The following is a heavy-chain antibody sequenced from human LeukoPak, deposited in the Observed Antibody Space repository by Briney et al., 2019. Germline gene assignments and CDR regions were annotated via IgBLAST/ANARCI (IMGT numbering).Heavy chain of an antibody. J-gene: IGHJ4*02. CDR2: INHSGST. CDR3: ARGHHYYDSSGVYFDY. Sequence: SETLSLTCAVYGGSFSGYYWSWIRQPPGKGLEWIGEINHSGSTNYNPSLKSRVTMSVDTSKNQFSLKLSSVTAADTAVYYCARGHHYYDSSGVYFDYWGQGTLVTVSS. CDR1: GGSFSGYY. D-gene: IGHD3-22*01. V-gene: IGHV4-34*01.